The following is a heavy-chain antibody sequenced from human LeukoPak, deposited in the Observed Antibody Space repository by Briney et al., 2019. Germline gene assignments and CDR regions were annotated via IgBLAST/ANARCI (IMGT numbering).Heavy chain of an antibody. Sequence: SETLSLTCTVSGGSISSYYWSWIRQPPGKGLEWIGYVYYSGTTNYNPSLKSRVIISVDTSKNQFSLKLSSVTAADTAVYYCARGAGYCSGGSCHSRSYYYYYMDVWGKGTTVTVSS. CDR2: VYYSGTT. CDR3: ARGAGYCSGGSCHSRSYYYYYMDV. CDR1: GGSISSYY. J-gene: IGHJ6*03. V-gene: IGHV4-59*12. D-gene: IGHD2-15*01.